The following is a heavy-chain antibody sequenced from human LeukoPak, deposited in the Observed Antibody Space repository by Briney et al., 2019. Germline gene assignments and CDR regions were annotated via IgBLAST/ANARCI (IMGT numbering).Heavy chain of an antibody. D-gene: IGHD3-10*01. CDR2: TYYRSKWHS. J-gene: IGHJ4*02. CDR3: ARMVGLVSDF. Sequence: SQTLSLTCAISGDSVSSNSAAWNWIRQSPSRGLEWLGRTYYRSKWHSYYAPSVKSRITINPDTSKNQFSLQLKSVTPEDTTVYYCARMVGLVSDFWGQGTLVTVSS. CDR1: GDSVSSNSAA. V-gene: IGHV6-1*01.